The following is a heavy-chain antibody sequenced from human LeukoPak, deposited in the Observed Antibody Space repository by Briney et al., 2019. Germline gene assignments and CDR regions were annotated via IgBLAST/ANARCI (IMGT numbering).Heavy chain of an antibody. CDR3: AGVSDSGWYSFDY. V-gene: IGHV3-30*03. Sequence: GGSLKLSCKASGFTFSNFAMHWVRQAPGKGLQWVAVISFDGSNKYYADSVKGRFSISRDNSKDTLHLQMSSLRDEDTAVYFCAGVSDSGWYSFDYWGQGTLVTVSS. D-gene: IGHD6-19*01. J-gene: IGHJ4*02. CDR1: GFTFSNFA. CDR2: ISFDGSNK.